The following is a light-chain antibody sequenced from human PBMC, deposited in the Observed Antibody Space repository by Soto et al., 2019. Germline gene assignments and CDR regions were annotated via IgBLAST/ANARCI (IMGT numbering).Light chain of an antibody. CDR1: QSVSSS. J-gene: IGKJ1*01. Sequence: EIVFTQSPGTLSLSPGERVTLSCRASQSVSSSLAWYQQKPGKVPRLLIYDASTRATGIPARLSGSGSGTEFTLTIRSLQSEDSAFYYCQQFHYWWTFGQGTKVDIK. V-gene: IGKV3-15*01. CDR3: QQFHYWWT. CDR2: DAS.